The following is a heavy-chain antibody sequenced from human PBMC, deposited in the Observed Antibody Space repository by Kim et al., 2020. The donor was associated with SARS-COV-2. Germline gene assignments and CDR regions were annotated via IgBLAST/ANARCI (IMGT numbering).Heavy chain of an antibody. CDR3: ARAERWVIEDWNSAPEFDY. CDR2: ISAYNGNT. D-gene: IGHD1-7*01. J-gene: IGHJ4*02. V-gene: IGHV1-18*01. CDR1: GYTFTSYG. Sequence: ASVKVSCKASGYTFTSYGISWVRQAPGQGLEWMGWISAYNGNTNYAQKLQGRVTMTTDTSTSTAYMELRSLRSDDTSVYDCARAERWVIEDWNSAPEFDYWGQGTLVTVSS.